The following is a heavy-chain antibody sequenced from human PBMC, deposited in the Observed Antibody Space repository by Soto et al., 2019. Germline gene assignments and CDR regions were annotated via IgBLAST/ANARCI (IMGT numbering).Heavy chain of an antibody. CDR1: GYTLTSYG. CDR3: ARVGRGKWFGELLSPGQFDP. Sequence: GPVEVSRKGSGYTLTSYGISWVRQGPGQRLEWMGWISAYNGNTNYAQKLQGRVTMTTDTSTSTAYMELRSLRSDDTAVYYCARVGRGKWFGELLSPGQFDPWGQGTLVTVSS. V-gene: IGHV1-18*01. J-gene: IGHJ5*02. CDR2: ISAYNGNT. D-gene: IGHD3-10*01.